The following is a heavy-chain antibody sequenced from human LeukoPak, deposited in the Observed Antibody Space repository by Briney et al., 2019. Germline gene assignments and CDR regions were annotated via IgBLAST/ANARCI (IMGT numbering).Heavy chain of an antibody. Sequence: GGPLRLSCAASGFTFSNYWMYWVRQAPGKGLECVATIDQDGSQKNYLGSVNGRFTISRDNAKNSLYLQMNSLRAEDTAMYYCARWAYWGQGTLVSVSS. CDR2: IDQDGSQK. CDR1: GFTFSNYW. CDR3: ARWAY. J-gene: IGHJ4*02. V-gene: IGHV3-7*05.